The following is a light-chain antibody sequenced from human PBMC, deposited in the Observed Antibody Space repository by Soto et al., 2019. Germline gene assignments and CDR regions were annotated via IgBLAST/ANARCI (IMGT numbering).Light chain of an antibody. J-gene: IGLJ1*01. CDR2: YDD. CDR3: AAWDDSLNGLV. Sequence: QSVLTQPPSVSGAPRQRVTISCSGSSSNIGNHAVNWYQQLPGKAPKLLIYYDDLLPSWVSDRFSGSKSGTSASLAISGLQSEDEADYYCAAWDDSLNGLVFGTGTKVTVL. V-gene: IGLV1-36*01. CDR1: SSNIGNHA.